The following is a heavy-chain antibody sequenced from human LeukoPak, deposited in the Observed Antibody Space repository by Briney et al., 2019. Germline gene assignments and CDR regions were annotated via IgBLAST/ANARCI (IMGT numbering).Heavy chain of an antibody. V-gene: IGHV3-23*01. CDR1: GFTFSNYA. J-gene: IGHJ4*02. D-gene: IGHD6-19*01. Sequence: PGGSLRLSCAASGFTFSNYAMSWVRQAPGKGLEWVSAIRDSGGFTYYADSVKGRFTISRDNSKNTLSLQMNSLRADDTAVYYWARPRRPGYSRGWTNFDYGGQGPLVTVSS. CDR3: ARPRRPGYSRGWTNFDY. CDR2: IRDSGGFT.